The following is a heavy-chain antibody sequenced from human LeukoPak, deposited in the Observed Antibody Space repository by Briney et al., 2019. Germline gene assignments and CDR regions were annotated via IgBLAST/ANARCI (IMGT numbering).Heavy chain of an antibody. D-gene: IGHD6-13*01. CDR1: GFTFSSYA. Sequence: GGSLRLSCAASGFTFSSYAMSWVRQAPGKGLEWVSAISGSGGSTYYADSVKGRFTISRDNSKNTLYLQRNSLRAEDTAVYYCAHVAGWAAAGTYYFDYWGQGTLVTVSS. CDR3: AHVAGWAAAGTYYFDY. CDR2: ISGSGGST. J-gene: IGHJ4*02. V-gene: IGHV3-23*01.